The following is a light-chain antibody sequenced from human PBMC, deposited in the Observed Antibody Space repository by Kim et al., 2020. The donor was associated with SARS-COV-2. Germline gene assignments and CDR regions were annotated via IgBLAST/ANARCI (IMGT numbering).Light chain of an antibody. CDR3: QQDNSYSS. CDR2: KAY. J-gene: IGKJ2*01. CDR1: QSISSW. Sequence: DIQMTQSHSTLSASVGDRVTITCRASQSISSWLAWYQQKPGKAPKLLIYKAYSLESGVPSRFSGSGSGTEFTLTISSLQPDDFATYYCQQDNSYSSVGQGTKLEI. V-gene: IGKV1-5*03.